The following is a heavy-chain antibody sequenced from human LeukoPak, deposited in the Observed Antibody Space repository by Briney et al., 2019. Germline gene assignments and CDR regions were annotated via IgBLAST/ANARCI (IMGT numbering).Heavy chain of an antibody. J-gene: IGHJ4*02. CDR1: RFTFSSYA. CDR2: ISGSGGST. D-gene: IGHD5-18*01. CDR3: AKSYGYKDSLDY. Sequence: PGGSLRLSCAASRFTFSSYAMSWVRQAPGKGLEWVSAISGSGGSTYYADSVKGRFTISRDNSKNTLYLHMNSLRAEDTAVYYCAKSYGYKDSLDYWGQGTLVTVSS. V-gene: IGHV3-23*01.